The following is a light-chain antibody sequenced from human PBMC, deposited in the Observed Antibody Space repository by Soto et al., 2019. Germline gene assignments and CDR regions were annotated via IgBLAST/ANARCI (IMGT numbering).Light chain of an antibody. CDR1: QSVSSSY. Sequence: EIVLTQSPGTMALSPGERATLSCRASQSVSSSYLAWYQQKPGQAPRLRIYGASSRATGIPDRFSGSGSRTDFTLTISRLEPEDFAVYYCQQYGTSPPLTFGGGTKVEIK. CDR3: QQYGTSPPLT. J-gene: IGKJ4*01. CDR2: GAS. V-gene: IGKV3-20*01.